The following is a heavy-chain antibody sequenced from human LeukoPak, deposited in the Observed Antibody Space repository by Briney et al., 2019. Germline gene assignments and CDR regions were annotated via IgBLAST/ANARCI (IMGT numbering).Heavy chain of an antibody. D-gene: IGHD2-15*01. V-gene: IGHV3-74*01. Sequence: PGGSLRLSCAASGFTFKLYWMHWVRQVPGKGPVWVARINDDGSDTVYADSVKGRFTISRDDAKNTLYLQMNNLRAEDTAVYYCVRGGPSTWSWGQGTLVTVSS. CDR1: GFTFKLYW. CDR2: INDDGSDT. CDR3: VRGGPSTWS. J-gene: IGHJ5*02.